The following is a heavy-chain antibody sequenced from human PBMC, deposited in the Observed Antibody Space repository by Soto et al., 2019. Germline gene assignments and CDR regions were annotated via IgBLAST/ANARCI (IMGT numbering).Heavy chain of an antibody. Sequence: QVQLQESGPGLVKPSQTLSLTCTVSGGSIRSGDYYWSWIRQPPGKGLEWIGYISYSGSTYYNPSLKSRTTISVDTSKNLLSLKVSSVTAADTAVYFCARPRSGYDLGYWGQGTLVTVSS. CDR2: ISYSGST. CDR1: GGSIRSGDYY. D-gene: IGHD5-12*01. V-gene: IGHV4-30-4*01. CDR3: ARPRSGYDLGY. J-gene: IGHJ4*02.